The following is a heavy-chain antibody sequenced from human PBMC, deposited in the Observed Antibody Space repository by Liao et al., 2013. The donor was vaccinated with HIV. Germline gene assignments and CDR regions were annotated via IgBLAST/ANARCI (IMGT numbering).Heavy chain of an antibody. J-gene: IGHJ4*02. Sequence: QVRLQQWGAGLLKPSETLSLTCAVYGGSFSGYSWSWIRQPPGKGLESIGEINHGGGTSYNPSLRSRLSISMDTSKKQFSLKLNSVTAADTAVYYCARGGSGYTYALEGWGQGTQVTVSS. CDR2: INHGGGT. D-gene: IGHD5-18*01. CDR1: GGSFSGYS. CDR3: ARGGSGYTYALEG. V-gene: IGHV4-34*01.